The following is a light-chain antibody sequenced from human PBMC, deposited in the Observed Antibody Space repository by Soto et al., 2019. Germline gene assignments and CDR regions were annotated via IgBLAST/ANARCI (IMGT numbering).Light chain of an antibody. CDR1: QSVSSN. Sequence: EIVMTQSPATLSVSPGERATLSCRASQSVSSNLAWYQQKPGQAPRLLIYGASTRATGIPARFSGSGSGTEFTLTISSLQYEDFSVYYCQQYNNWPPLFTFGPGNKVDIK. J-gene: IGKJ3*01. CDR3: QQYNNWPPLFT. CDR2: GAS. V-gene: IGKV3-15*01.